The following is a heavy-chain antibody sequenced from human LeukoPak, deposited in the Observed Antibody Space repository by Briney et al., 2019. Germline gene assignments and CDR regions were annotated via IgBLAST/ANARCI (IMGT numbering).Heavy chain of an antibody. D-gene: IGHD3-22*01. CDR2: ISYDGSNK. CDR1: GFTFSSYA. J-gene: IGHJ3*02. Sequence: GGSLRLSCAASGFTFSSYAMHWVRQAPGKGLGWVAVISYDGSNKYYADSVKGRFTISRDNSKNTLYLQMNSLRAEDTAVYYCARLRSPRGPDSSGSGGAFDIWGQGTMVTVSS. V-gene: IGHV3-30-3*01. CDR3: ARLRSPRGPDSSGSGGAFDI.